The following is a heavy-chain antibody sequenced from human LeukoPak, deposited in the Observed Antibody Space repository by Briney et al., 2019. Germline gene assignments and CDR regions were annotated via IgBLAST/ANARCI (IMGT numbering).Heavy chain of an antibody. V-gene: IGHV4-59*01. CDR3: ARSQWFASAYYMDV. Sequence: PSETLSLTCTVSGGSISSYYWSWIRQPPGKGLEWIGYIYYSGSTNYNPSLKSRVTISVDTSKNQFSLKLSSVTAADTAVYYCARSQWFASAYYMDVWGKGTTVTASS. CDR2: IYYSGST. J-gene: IGHJ6*03. CDR1: GGSISSYY. D-gene: IGHD3-22*01.